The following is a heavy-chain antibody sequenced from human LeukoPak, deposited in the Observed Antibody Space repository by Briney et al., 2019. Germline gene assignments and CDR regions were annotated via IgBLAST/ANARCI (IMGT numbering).Heavy chain of an antibody. CDR3: ARGNFLKRAAAVPTYY. CDR1: EFTFSRYW. J-gene: IGHJ4*02. V-gene: IGHV3-7*01. CDR2: IKEDGSER. Sequence: GGSLRLSCTASEFTFSRYWMNWVRQAPGKGLEWVANIKEDGSERYYVASVKGRFTISRDNAKNSLYLQMNSLRAEDTAVYYCARGNFLKRAAAVPTYYWGQGTLVTVSS. D-gene: IGHD6-13*01.